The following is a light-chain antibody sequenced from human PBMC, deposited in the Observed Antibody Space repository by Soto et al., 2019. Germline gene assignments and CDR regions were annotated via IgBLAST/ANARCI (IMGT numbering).Light chain of an antibody. CDR3: QQYDNLPYT. J-gene: IGKJ2*01. CDR1: QDITKY. CDR2: GAS. V-gene: IGKV1-33*01. Sequence: DLQMTQSPSSLSASVGDRVTITCQASQDITKYLNWYQQKPGKVPKLLIYGASNLETGVPSRFSGSGSGAEFTFTISSLQPEDTATYYCQQYDNLPYTFGQGTKLEIK.